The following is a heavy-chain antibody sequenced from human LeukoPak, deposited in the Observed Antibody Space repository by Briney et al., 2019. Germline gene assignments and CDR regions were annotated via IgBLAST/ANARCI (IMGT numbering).Heavy chain of an antibody. CDR1: GFTFSSYS. J-gene: IGHJ4*02. D-gene: IGHD3-3*01. CDR2: ISSSGSTI. V-gene: IGHV3-48*04. CDR3: ARDRKDYDFWSGYYPGSH. Sequence: GGSLRLSCAASGFTFSSYSMNWVRQAPGKGLEWVSYISSSGSTIYYADSVKGRFTISRDNAKNSLYLQMNSLRAEDTAVYYCARDRKDYDFWSGYYPGSHWGQGTLVTVSS.